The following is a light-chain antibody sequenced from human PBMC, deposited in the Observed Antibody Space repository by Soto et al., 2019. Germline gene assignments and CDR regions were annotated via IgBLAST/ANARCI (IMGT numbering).Light chain of an antibody. Sequence: EIVLTQSPAILSLSPGERATLSCRASQSVESFLTWYQQKPGQAPRLLIYAASNRATGIPARFSGSGSGTDFTLTITSLEPEDFAIYYCLQRRDWPLTFGGGTRVEI. J-gene: IGKJ4*01. V-gene: IGKV3-11*01. CDR1: QSVESF. CDR3: LQRRDWPLT. CDR2: AAS.